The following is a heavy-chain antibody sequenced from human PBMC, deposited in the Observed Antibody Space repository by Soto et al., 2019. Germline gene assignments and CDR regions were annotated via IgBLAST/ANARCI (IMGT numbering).Heavy chain of an antibody. V-gene: IGHV3-21*01. J-gene: IGHJ3*02. CDR1: GFTFSSYS. Sequence: GGSLRLSCAASGFTFSSYSMNWVRQAPGKGLEWVSSISSSSSYIYYADSVKGRFTISRDNAKNSLYLQMNSLRAEDTAVYYCARDREYSSGWRVDAFDIWGQGTMVTVSS. CDR2: ISSSSSYI. D-gene: IGHD6-19*01. CDR3: ARDREYSSGWRVDAFDI.